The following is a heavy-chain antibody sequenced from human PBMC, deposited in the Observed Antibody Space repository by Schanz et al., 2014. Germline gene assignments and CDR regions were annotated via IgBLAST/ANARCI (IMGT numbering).Heavy chain of an antibody. CDR1: GFIFSNSW. V-gene: IGHV3-73*01. CDR3: AKDVDFWSGYYLDY. D-gene: IGHD3-3*01. J-gene: IGHJ4*02. Sequence: EVQLVESGGGLVQPGGSLRLSCAASGFIFSNSWMSWVRQAPGKGLEWVGHIRSKPNNYATEYAASMKGRFTISRDDSKNTTYLQMNSLRSEDTAVYYCAKDVDFWSGYYLDYWGQGTLVTVSS. CDR2: IRSKPNNYAT.